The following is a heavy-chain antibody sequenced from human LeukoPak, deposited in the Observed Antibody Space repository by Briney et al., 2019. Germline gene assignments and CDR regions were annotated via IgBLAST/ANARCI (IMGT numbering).Heavy chain of an antibody. V-gene: IGHV3-30-3*01. CDR1: GFTFSSYA. D-gene: IGHD6-13*01. Sequence: GGSLRLSCAATGFTFSSYAMHWVRQAPGKGLEWVAVISYEGSNKYYADSVKGRFTISRDNSKNTLFLQMNSLRAEDTAVYYCARDRGGSSWYVNYYYGMDVWGQGTTVTVSS. CDR3: ARDRGGSSWYVNYYYGMDV. J-gene: IGHJ6*02. CDR2: ISYEGSNK.